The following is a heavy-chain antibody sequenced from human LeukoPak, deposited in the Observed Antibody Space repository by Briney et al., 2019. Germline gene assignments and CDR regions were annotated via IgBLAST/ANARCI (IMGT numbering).Heavy chain of an antibody. CDR1: GGTISSYY. Sequence: SETLSLTCSVSGGTISSYYLSWIRQPPGKGLEWIGYIYYSGSTNYNPSLKSRCTISVDTYENQFSLPLISVTTADTAVYYCAGPSQRWLQYDAFDISGEGTMVTVSS. J-gene: IGHJ3*02. CDR3: AGPSQRWLQYDAFDI. V-gene: IGHV4-59*08. CDR2: IYYSGST. D-gene: IGHD5-24*01.